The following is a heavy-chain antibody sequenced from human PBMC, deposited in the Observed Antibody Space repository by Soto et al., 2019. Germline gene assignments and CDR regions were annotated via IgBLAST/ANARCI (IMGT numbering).Heavy chain of an antibody. J-gene: IGHJ4*02. V-gene: IGHV1-18*01. CDR1: GYTFTSYG. CDR2: ISAHNGNT. Sequence: QVHLVQSGAEVKKPGASVKVSCKASGYTFTSYGITWVRQAPGQGLEWMGWISAHNGNTDYAQELQGRSIVTRDNSTSPGLMEVRSLRSDDTAVYYCARGRYGDYWGQGALVTVSS. CDR3: ARGRYGDY. D-gene: IGHD1-1*01.